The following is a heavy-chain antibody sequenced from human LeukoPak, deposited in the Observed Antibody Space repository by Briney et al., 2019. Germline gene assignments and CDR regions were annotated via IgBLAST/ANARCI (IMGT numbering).Heavy chain of an antibody. CDR3: AKLIAAAGTFDY. V-gene: IGHV3-23*01. J-gene: IGHJ4*02. Sequence: PGGSLRLSCAASGFTFSSYAMSWVRQAPGKGLGWVSAISGSGGSTYYADSVKGRFTISRDNSKNTLYLQMNSLRAEDTAVYYCAKLIAAAGTFDYWGQGTLVTVSS. CDR2: ISGSGGST. CDR1: GFTFSSYA. D-gene: IGHD6-13*01.